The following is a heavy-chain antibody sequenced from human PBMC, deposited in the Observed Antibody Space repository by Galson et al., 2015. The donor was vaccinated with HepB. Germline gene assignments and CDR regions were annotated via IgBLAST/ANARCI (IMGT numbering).Heavy chain of an antibody. V-gene: IGHV3-64D*06. D-gene: IGHD2-2*01. CDR2: ISSNGGST. J-gene: IGHJ4*02. CDR3: VKDGCSSTSCYRYSGYDFNY. Sequence: SLRLSCAASGFTFSDYYMNWVRQAPGKGLEYVSAISSNGGSTYYADSVKGRFTISRDNSKNTLYLQMSSLRAEDTAVYYCVKDGCSSTSCYRYSGYDFNYWGQGTLVTVSS. CDR1: GFTFSDYY.